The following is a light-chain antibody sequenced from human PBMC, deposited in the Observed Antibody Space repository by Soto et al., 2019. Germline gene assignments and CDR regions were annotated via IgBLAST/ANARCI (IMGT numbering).Light chain of an antibody. CDR2: EVS. CDR3: SSYTTSSTLV. CDR1: SSDVGGYHY. V-gene: IGLV2-14*01. Sequence: QSALTQPASVSESPGQSITISCTGTSSDVGGYHYVSWYQLHPGKAPKLMIYEVSNRPSGVSNRFSGSKSGNTASLTISGLQAEDEADYYCSSYTTSSTLVFGGGTKLTVL. J-gene: IGLJ3*02.